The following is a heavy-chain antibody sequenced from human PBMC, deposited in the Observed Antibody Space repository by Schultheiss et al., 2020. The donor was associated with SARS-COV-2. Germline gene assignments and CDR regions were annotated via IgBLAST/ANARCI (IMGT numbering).Heavy chain of an antibody. CDR2: IYYSGST. Sequence: SETLSLTCTVSGGSISSGGYYWSWIRQHPGKGLEWIGYIYYSGSTNYNPSLKSRVTMSVDTSKNQFSLTVRSVTAADTAVYYCARVATPGWWFDPWGQGTLVTVSS. J-gene: IGHJ5*02. CDR3: ARVATPGWWFDP. D-gene: IGHD5-12*01. CDR1: GGSISSGGYY. V-gene: IGHV4-31*03.